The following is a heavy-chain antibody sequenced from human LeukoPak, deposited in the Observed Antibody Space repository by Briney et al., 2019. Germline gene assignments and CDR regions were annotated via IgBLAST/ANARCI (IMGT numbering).Heavy chain of an antibody. CDR1: GYTFTSYG. J-gene: IGHJ4*02. CDR2: ISAYNGNT. Sequence: ASVKVSCKASGYTFTSYGISWVRQAPGHGLEWGGWISAYNGNTNYAQKLQGRVTMTTDTSTSTAYMELRSLRSDDTAVYYCARFYCSSTSCYPAFDYWGQGTLVTVSS. CDR3: ARFYCSSTSCYPAFDY. D-gene: IGHD2-2*01. V-gene: IGHV1-18*01.